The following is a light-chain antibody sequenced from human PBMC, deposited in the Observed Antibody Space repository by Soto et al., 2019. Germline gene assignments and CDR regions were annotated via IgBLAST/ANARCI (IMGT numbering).Light chain of an antibody. Sequence: DIQLTQSPSFLSASVGDRVTITCRARQAISSSLAWYQHNPGKAPKLLIYAASTLQNGVPSSFSGSGSGTEFTLTISSRPPEEFATYYCQHLNDYRYTFGQGTKVEIK. CDR2: AAS. CDR1: QAISSS. V-gene: IGKV1-9*01. CDR3: QHLNDYRYT. J-gene: IGKJ2*01.